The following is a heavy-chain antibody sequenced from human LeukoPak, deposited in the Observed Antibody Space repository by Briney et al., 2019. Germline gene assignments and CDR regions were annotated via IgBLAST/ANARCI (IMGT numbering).Heavy chain of an antibody. D-gene: IGHD6-13*01. CDR1: GCTISSNY. CDR3: ARDLEAANTYYFDY. V-gene: IGHV3-66*01. J-gene: IGHJ4*02. Sequence: PGGSLSLSCRASGCTISSNYMSWVRQAPGKGLEWVSIISSAGTTYYADSVKGRFTISRDNSKNTVYLQVNSLRDEDTAVYYCARDLEAANTYYFDYWGQGTMVTVSS. CDR2: ISSAGTT.